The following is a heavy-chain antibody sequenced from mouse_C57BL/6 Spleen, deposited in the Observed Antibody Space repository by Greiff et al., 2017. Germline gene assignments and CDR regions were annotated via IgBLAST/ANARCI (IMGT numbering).Heavy chain of an antibody. Sequence: QVQLQQSGAELVRPGTSVKLSCKASGYTFTSYWMHWVKQRPGQGLEWIGVIDPSDSYTNYNQKFKGKATLTVDTSSSTAYMQLSSLTSEDSAVYYCAREYRYAMDYWGQGTSGTVSS. J-gene: IGHJ4*01. V-gene: IGHV1-59*01. D-gene: IGHD5-1*01. CDR3: AREYRYAMDY. CDR2: IDPSDSYT. CDR1: GYTFTSYW.